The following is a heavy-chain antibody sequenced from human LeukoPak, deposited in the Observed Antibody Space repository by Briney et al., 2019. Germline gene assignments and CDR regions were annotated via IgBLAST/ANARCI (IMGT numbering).Heavy chain of an antibody. Sequence: SETLSLTCTVSGGSISSYYWSWIRQPPGKGLEWIGYIYYTGSTNYNPSLKSRVTISVDTSKNQFSLKLTSVTAADTAVYYCARAGTPITMIVVESNWFDPWGQGTLVTVSS. V-gene: IGHV4-59*01. CDR3: ARAGTPITMIVVESNWFDP. D-gene: IGHD3-22*01. CDR2: IYYTGST. J-gene: IGHJ5*02. CDR1: GGSISSYY.